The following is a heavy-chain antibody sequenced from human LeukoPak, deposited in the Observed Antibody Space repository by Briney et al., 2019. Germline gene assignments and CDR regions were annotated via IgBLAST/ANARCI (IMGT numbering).Heavy chain of an antibody. V-gene: IGHV1-58*01. CDR1: GFTFTHSA. CDR2: IVVGSGNT. J-gene: IGHJ4*02. D-gene: IGHD6-13*01. CDR3: AADSIAAANFDY. Sequence: SVKDSFMASGFTFTHSAVQAVRPARGQRVEWIGCIVVGSGNTNYAQKFQESVTITRDMTTSTAYMELSSLRAEDTAVYYCAADSIAAANFDYWGQGTLVTVSS.